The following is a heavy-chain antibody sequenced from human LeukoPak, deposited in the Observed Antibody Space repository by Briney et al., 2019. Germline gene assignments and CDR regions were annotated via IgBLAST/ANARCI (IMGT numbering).Heavy chain of an antibody. J-gene: IGHJ4*02. V-gene: IGHV3-9*01. CDR2: ISWNSGSI. CDR3: AKDSYGSGSPHFDY. CDR1: GFTFSDYY. D-gene: IGHD3-10*01. Sequence: GGSLRLSCAASGFTFSDYYMSWIRQAPGKGLEWVSGISWNSGSIGYADSVKGRFTISRDNAKNSLYLQMNSLRAEDTALYYCAKDSYGSGSPHFDYWGQGTLVTVSS.